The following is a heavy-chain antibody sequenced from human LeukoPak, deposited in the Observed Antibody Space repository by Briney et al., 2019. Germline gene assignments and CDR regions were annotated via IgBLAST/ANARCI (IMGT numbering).Heavy chain of an antibody. CDR3: AKGSARFGELEYFQH. CDR1: GFTFSSYE. V-gene: IGHV3-48*03. CDR2: ISSSGSTI. J-gene: IGHJ1*01. D-gene: IGHD3-10*01. Sequence: GGSLRLSCAASGFTFSSYEMNWVRQAPGKGLEWVSYISSSGSTIYYADSVKGRFTISRDNSKNTLYLQMNSLRAEDTAVYYCAKGSARFGELEYFQHWGQGTLVTVSS.